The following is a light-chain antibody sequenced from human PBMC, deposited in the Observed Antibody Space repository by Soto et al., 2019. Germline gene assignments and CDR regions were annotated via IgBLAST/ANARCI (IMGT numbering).Light chain of an antibody. J-gene: IGKJ2*01. CDR2: KSS. Sequence: DIQMTQSPSTLSASVGDRVTITCRASQSVSSWLAWYQQKQGKAPKSLIYKSSDLESGVPSRFSGSGSGTEFTLTISSLQPDDFATYYCQQYHSYPYTFGQGTKLDIK. CDR1: QSVSSW. V-gene: IGKV1-5*03. CDR3: QQYHSYPYT.